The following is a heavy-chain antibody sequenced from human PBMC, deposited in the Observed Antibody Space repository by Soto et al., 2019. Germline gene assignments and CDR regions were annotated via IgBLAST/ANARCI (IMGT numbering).Heavy chain of an antibody. Sequence: QVQLQESGPGLVKPSQTLSLTCTVSGGSISSGGYYWSWIRQHPGKGLEWIGYIYYSGSTYYNPSLKSRVTISVDTSKNQFSLKLSSVTAADTAVYYCARDPISRGWAGAFDSWGQGTMVTVSS. CDR1: GGSISSGGYY. CDR2: IYYSGST. V-gene: IGHV4-31*03. CDR3: ARDPISRGWAGAFDS. D-gene: IGHD6-19*01. J-gene: IGHJ3*02.